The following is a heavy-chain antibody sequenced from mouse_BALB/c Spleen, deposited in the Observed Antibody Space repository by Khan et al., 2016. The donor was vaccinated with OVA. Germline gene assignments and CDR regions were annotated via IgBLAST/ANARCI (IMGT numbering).Heavy chain of an antibody. CDR2: IWGDGST. CDR1: GFSLTGYG. V-gene: IGHV2-6-7*01. Sequence: VKLLESGPGLVAPSQSLSITCTVSGFSLTGYGVNWVRQPLGKGLEWLGMIWGDGSTDYNSALKSRLSITKDNSKSQVFLKMNSLQTDDTARYYCARTYYANYREAMDYWGQGNSVTVSS. CDR3: ARTYYANYREAMDY. D-gene: IGHD2-10*01. J-gene: IGHJ4*01.